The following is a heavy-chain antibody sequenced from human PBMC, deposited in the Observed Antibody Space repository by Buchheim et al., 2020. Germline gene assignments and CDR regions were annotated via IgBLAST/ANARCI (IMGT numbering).Heavy chain of an antibody. CDR3: ARRLVGATSSYYYYGMDV. V-gene: IGHV4-39*01. J-gene: IGHJ6*02. CDR1: GDSISSSSYY. D-gene: IGHD1-26*01. CDR2: IYYSGST. Sequence: QLQLQESGPGLVKPSETLSLTCTVSGDSISSSSYYWGWIRQPPGKGLEWIGSIYYSGSTYYNPSLKSRVTISVDTSKNQFSLKLSSVTAADTAVYYCARRLVGATSSYYYYGMDVWGQGTT.